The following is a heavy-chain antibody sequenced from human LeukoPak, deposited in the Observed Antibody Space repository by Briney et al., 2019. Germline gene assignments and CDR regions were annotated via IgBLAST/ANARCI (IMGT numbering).Heavy chain of an antibody. CDR2: ISAYNGNT. CDR1: GYTFTSYG. D-gene: IGHD3-3*01. Sequence: ASVKVSCKAYGYTFTSYGISWVRQAPGQGLEWMGCISAYNGNTNYAQKLQGRVTMTTDTSTSTAYMELRSLRSDDTAVYYCARGFDHYDFWSGFPASGEWFDPWGQGTLVTVSS. CDR3: ARGFDHYDFWSGFPASGEWFDP. J-gene: IGHJ5*02. V-gene: IGHV1-18*01.